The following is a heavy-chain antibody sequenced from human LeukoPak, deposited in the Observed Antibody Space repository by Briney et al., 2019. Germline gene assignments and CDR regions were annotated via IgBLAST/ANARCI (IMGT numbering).Heavy chain of an antibody. CDR3: ARNNWSGYSYIDY. Sequence: PGGSLRPSCAAPGVTFSSNWMSWVRQAPGKGLEWVANIKQDGSEKYYVDSVKGRFTISRDNAKNSLYLQMNSLRAEDTAVYYCARNNWSGYSYIDYWGQGTLVTVSS. CDR1: GVTFSSNW. V-gene: IGHV3-7*01. J-gene: IGHJ4*02. CDR2: IKQDGSEK. D-gene: IGHD3-3*01.